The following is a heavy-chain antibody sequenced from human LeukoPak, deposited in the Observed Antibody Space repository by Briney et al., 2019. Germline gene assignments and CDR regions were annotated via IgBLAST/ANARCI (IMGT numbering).Heavy chain of an antibody. J-gene: IGHJ4*02. D-gene: IGHD6-19*01. Sequence: SGPTLVNPTQTLTLTCTFSGFSLSTSGVGVGWIRQPPGKALEWLALIYWDDDKRYSPSLKSRLTITKDTSKNQVVLTMTNMDPVDTATYYCAHRRSLYSSGWYTFDYWGQGTLVTVSS. CDR2: IYWDDDK. CDR1: GFSLSTSGVG. CDR3: AHRRSLYSSGWYTFDY. V-gene: IGHV2-5*02.